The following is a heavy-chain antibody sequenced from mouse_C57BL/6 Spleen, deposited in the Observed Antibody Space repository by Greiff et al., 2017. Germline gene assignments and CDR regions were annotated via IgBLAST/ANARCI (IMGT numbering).Heavy chain of an antibody. CDR2: INPNNGGT. J-gene: IGHJ1*03. CDR1: GYTFTDYY. CDR3: ASPNYYGSSYWYFDV. V-gene: IGHV1-26*01. D-gene: IGHD1-1*01. Sequence: VQLQQSGPELVKPGASVKISCKASGYTFTDYYMNWVKQSHGKSLEWIGDINPNNGGTSYNQKFKGKATLTVDKSSSTAYMELRSLTSEYSAVYYCASPNYYGSSYWYFDVWGTGTTVTVSS.